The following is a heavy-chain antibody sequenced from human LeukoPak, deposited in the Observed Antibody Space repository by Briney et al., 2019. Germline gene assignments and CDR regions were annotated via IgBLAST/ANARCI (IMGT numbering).Heavy chain of an antibody. CDR3: ASRDFWSGIDY. D-gene: IGHD3-3*01. CDR1: GFTVSSNY. Sequence: PGGSLRLSCAASGFTVSSNYMSWVRQAPGKGLEWVSVIYSGGSTYYADSVKGRFTISRDNSKNTLYLQMNSLRAEDTAVYYCASRDFWSGIDYWGQGTLVTVSS. V-gene: IGHV3-53*01. CDR2: IYSGGST. J-gene: IGHJ4*02.